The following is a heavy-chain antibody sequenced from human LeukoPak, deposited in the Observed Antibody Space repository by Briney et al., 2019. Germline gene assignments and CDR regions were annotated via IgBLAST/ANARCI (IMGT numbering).Heavy chain of an antibody. D-gene: IGHD3-16*02. V-gene: IGHV1-2*02. Sequence: GASVKVSCKASGYTFTGYYMHWVRQAPGQGLEWMGWINPNSGGTNYAQKFQGRVTMTRDTSISTAYMELSRLRSDDTAVYYCARVWGFGWGSYRYGPWHYWGQGTLVTVSS. CDR1: GYTFTGYY. CDR2: INPNSGGT. CDR3: ARVWGFGWGSYRYGPWHY. J-gene: IGHJ4*02.